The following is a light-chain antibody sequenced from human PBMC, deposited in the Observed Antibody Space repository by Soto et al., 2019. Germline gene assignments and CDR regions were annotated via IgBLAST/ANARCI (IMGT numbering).Light chain of an antibody. Sequence: EIVLTQSPGTLSLSPGERATLSCRASQSVRTTYLAWYQQKPGQAPRLLIYNASNRTTGIPDRFSGSGSGTEFTLTIRSLQPDDFATYYCKHYNSYSEAFGQGTKVDIK. J-gene: IGKJ1*01. CDR1: QSVRTTY. CDR2: NAS. V-gene: IGKV3-20*01. CDR3: KHYNSYSEA.